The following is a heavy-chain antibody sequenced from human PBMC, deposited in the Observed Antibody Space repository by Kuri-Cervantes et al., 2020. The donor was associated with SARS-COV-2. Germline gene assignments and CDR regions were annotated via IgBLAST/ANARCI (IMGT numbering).Heavy chain of an antibody. CDR3: ARAANYYDSSGYSFSTGGCFDY. CDR1: GFTFSSYW. J-gene: IGHJ4*02. D-gene: IGHD3-22*01. CDR2: IKQDGSEK. V-gene: IGHV3-7*04. Sequence: GESLKISCAASGFTFSSYWMSWVRQAPGKGLEWVANIKQDGSEKYYVDSVKGRFTISRDNAKNSLYLQMNSLRAEDTAVYYCARAANYYDSSGYSFSTGGCFDYWGQGTLVTVSS.